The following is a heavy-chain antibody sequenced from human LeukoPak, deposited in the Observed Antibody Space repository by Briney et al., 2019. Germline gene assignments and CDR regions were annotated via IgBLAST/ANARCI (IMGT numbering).Heavy chain of an antibody. D-gene: IGHD6-6*01. Sequence: GGSLRLSCAASGFTFSSYAMHWVRQAPGKGLEWVAVISYDGSNKYYADSVKGRFTISRDNSKNTLYLQMNSLRAEDTAVYYCARGGNSSWDYWGQGALVTVSS. CDR3: ARGGNSSWDY. J-gene: IGHJ4*02. CDR1: GFTFSSYA. CDR2: ISYDGSNK. V-gene: IGHV3-30*04.